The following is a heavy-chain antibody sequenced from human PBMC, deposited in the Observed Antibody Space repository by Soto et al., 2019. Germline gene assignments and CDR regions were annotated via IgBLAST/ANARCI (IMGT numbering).Heavy chain of an antibody. Sequence: GGSLILSCAASGFTFSTYAMSWGREAPGEGLEWVSAISGSGGSTYYADSVKGRFTISRDNSKNTLYLQMNSLRAEDTAVYYCAKDPRIGIAVAGVFDYWGQGTLVTVSS. D-gene: IGHD6-19*01. V-gene: IGHV3-23*01. CDR2: ISGSGGST. CDR3: AKDPRIGIAVAGVFDY. CDR1: GFTFSTYA. J-gene: IGHJ4*02.